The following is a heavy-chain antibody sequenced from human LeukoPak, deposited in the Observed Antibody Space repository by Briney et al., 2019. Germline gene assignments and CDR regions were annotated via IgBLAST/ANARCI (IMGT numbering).Heavy chain of an antibody. V-gene: IGHV1-18*01. D-gene: IGHD6-13*01. Sequence: GSVKVSCKASGYKFTSYGVSWVRQAPGQGLEWMGWISGYNGNTNFAQKFQGRVTMTTDTSTSTAYMELRSLRSDDTAVYYCARDSPYSSSSLGFDYWGQGTLVTVSS. CDR2: ISGYNGNT. CDR1: GYKFTSYG. CDR3: ARDSPYSSSSLGFDY. J-gene: IGHJ4*02.